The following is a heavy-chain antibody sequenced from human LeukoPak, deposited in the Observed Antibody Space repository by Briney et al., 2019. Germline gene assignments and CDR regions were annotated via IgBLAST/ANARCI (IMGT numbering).Heavy chain of an antibody. V-gene: IGHV4-59*12. J-gene: IGHJ4*02. Sequence: SETLSLTCTVSGGSISGYYGNWIRKPPGKGLEWIGYIYYSGSTNYNPSLKSRVTISVDVSKNQFSLKLSSVTAADTAVYYCARRRNHRYRPAFDYWGQGTLVTVSS. CDR3: ARRRNHRYRPAFDY. CDR1: GGSISGYY. CDR2: IYYSGST. D-gene: IGHD1-1*01.